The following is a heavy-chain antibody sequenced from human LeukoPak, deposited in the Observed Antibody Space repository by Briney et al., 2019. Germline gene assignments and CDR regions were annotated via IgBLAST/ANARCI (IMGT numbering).Heavy chain of an antibody. D-gene: IGHD3-22*01. CDR3: TGDNFDSSVKFDY. CDR1: GFMFTSYV. CDR2: IRSKANNYAT. Sequence: GGSLRLSCAASGFMFTSYVMSWVRQASGKGLEWVGRIRSKANNYATAYAASVKGRFTISRDDSKNTAYLQMNSLKTEDTAVYYCTGDNFDSSVKFDYWGQGTLVTVSS. J-gene: IGHJ4*02. V-gene: IGHV3-73*01.